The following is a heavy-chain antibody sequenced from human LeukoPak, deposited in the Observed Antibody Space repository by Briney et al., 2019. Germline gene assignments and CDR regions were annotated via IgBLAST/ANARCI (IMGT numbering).Heavy chain of an antibody. CDR2: INPNSGGT. CDR3: ARELRISGWYPSFDY. V-gene: IGHV1-2*04. CDR1: DYTFTSYG. Sequence: ASVKVSCKASDYTFTSYGISWVRQAPGQGLEWMGWINPNSGGTNYAQKFQGWVTLTRDTSISTAYMELSRLRSDDTAVYYCARELRISGWYPSFDYWGQGTLVTVSS. D-gene: IGHD6-19*01. J-gene: IGHJ4*02.